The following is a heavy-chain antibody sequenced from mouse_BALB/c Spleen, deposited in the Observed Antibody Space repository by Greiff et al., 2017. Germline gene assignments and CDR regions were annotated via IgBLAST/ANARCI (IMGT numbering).Heavy chain of an antibody. CDR3: VRQAYYGNWRNAMDY. CDR2: IRSKSNNYAT. D-gene: IGHD2-10*01. V-gene: IGHV10-1*02. J-gene: IGHJ4*01. CDR1: GFTFNTYA. Sequence: EVMLVESGGGLVQPKGSLKLSCAASGFTFNTYAMNWVRQAPGKGLEWVARIRSKSNNYATYYADSVKDRFTISRDDSQSMLYLQMNNLKTEDTAMYYCVRQAYYGNWRNAMDYWGQGTSVTVSS.